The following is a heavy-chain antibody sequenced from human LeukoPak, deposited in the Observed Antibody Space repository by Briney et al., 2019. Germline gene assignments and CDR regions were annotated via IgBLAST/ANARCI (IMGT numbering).Heavy chain of an antibody. CDR1: GFTFSSYG. D-gene: IGHD4-17*01. CDR2: ISSSSSYI. V-gene: IGHV3-21*01. Sequence: PGGSLRLSCAASGFTFSSYGMNWVRQAPGKGLEWVSSISSSSSYIYYADSVKGRFTISRDNSKNSLYLQMNSLRAEDTAVYYCARDGSTVTNYYFDYWGQGTLVTVSS. CDR3: ARDGSTVTNYYFDY. J-gene: IGHJ4*02.